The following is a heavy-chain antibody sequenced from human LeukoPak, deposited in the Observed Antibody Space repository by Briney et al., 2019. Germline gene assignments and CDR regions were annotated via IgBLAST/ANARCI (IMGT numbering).Heavy chain of an antibody. V-gene: IGHV3-30-3*01. D-gene: IGHD1-7*01. J-gene: IGHJ6*02. CDR2: ISYDGSNK. CDR3: AKGLAGTRYYYYGMDV. CDR1: GFTFSSYA. Sequence: GGSLRLSCAASGFTFSSYAMHWVRQAPGKGLEWVAVISYDGSNKYYADSVRGRFTISRDNSKNTLYLQMNSLRAEDTAVYYCAKGLAGTRYYYYGMDVWGQGTTVTVSS.